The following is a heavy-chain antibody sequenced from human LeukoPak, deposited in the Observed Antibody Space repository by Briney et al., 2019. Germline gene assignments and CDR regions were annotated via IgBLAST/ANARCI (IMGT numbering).Heavy chain of an antibody. V-gene: IGHV3-30*04. CDR3: ARDVLRASDTSFYYVPGYYFDS. Sequence: GGSLRLSCAGSGFNFSNYALHWVRQTPDKELKWVAVIAFDGNNEYYADSVKGRFTISRDNSKNTLYLQMNSLTADDTAVYYCARDVLRASDTSFYYVPGYYFDSWGQGTLVTVSS. D-gene: IGHD3-22*01. CDR2: IAFDGNNE. J-gene: IGHJ4*02. CDR1: GFNFSNYA.